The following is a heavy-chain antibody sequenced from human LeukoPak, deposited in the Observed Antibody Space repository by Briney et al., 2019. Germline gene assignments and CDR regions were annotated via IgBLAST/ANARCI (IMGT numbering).Heavy chain of an antibody. V-gene: IGHV3-21*01. CDR3: ARVSSVTTTTQGAFDI. CDR2: IRSGSDYK. CDR1: GLTFSNYY. J-gene: IGHJ3*02. Sequence: PGGSLRLSCAASGLTFSNYYMNWVRQAPGEGREWVSSIRSGSDYKYYADSVKGRFTISRDNAKKSLYMQMNSLRAEDTAVYYCARVSSVTTTTQGAFDIWGQGTMVTVSS. D-gene: IGHD4-17*01.